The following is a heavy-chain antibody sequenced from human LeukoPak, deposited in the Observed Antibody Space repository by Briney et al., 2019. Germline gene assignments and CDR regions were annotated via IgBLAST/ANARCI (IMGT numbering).Heavy chain of an antibody. V-gene: IGHV1-46*01. J-gene: IGHJ4*02. D-gene: IGHD2-15*01. Sequence: ASVKVSCKASGYTFTSYYMHWVRQAPGQGLEWMGVINPSGGTTTYAQKLQGRVTMTRDTSTSTAYMELSSLRSEDTAVYYCASRWTKKPFDYWGQGTLVTVSS. CDR2: INPSGGTT. CDR3: ASRWTKKPFDY. CDR1: GYTFTSYY.